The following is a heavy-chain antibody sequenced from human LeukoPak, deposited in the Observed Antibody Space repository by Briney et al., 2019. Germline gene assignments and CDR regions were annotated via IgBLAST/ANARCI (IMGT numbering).Heavy chain of an antibody. J-gene: IGHJ5*02. CDR3: ARASVVVEMETNWFDP. V-gene: IGHV4-34*01. CDR2: INHSGST. D-gene: IGHD2-15*01. Sequence: PSETLSLTCTVSGGSISSYYWSWVRQPPGKGLEWIGEINHSGSTNYNPSLKSRVTISVDTSKNQFSLKLSSVTAADTAVYYCARASVVVEMETNWFDPWGQGTLVTVSS. CDR1: GGSISSYY.